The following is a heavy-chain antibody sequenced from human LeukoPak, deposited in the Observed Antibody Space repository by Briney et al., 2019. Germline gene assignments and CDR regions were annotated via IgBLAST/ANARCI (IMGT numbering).Heavy chain of an antibody. Sequence: ASVKVSCKASGYTFTDYYIHWVRQAPGQGLEWMGWINLNTGGTNYAQKFQGWVTMTRDTSISAAYMELSRLRSDDTAVYYCAGEASASYWGYYGMDVWGQGTTVTVSS. V-gene: IGHV1-2*04. D-gene: IGHD3-10*01. J-gene: IGHJ6*02. CDR3: AGEASASYWGYYGMDV. CDR2: INLNTGGT. CDR1: GYTFTDYY.